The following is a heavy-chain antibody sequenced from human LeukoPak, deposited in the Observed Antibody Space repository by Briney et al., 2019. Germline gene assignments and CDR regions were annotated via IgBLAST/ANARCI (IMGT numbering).Heavy chain of an antibody. CDR1: GGSISSYY. J-gene: IGHJ4*02. CDR2: IYTSGST. V-gene: IGHV4-4*07. CDR3: ASNGPKNYDFWSGYYTYYFDY. D-gene: IGHD3-3*01. Sequence: PSETLSLTCTVSGGSISSYYWSWIRQPAGKGLEWIGRIYTSGSTNYNPSLKSRVTMSVDTSKNQFSLKLSSVTAADTAVYYCASNGPKNYDFWSGYYTYYFDYWGQGTLVTVSS.